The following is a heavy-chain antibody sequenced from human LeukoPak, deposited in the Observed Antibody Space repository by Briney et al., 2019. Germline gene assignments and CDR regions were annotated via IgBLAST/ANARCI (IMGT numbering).Heavy chain of an antibody. V-gene: IGHV1-18*01. D-gene: IGHD3-22*01. CDR1: GYTFTSYG. CDR2: ISAYNGNT. Sequence: ASVKVSCKASGYTFTSYGISWVRQAPGQGLEWMGWISAYNGNTNYAQKLQGRVTMTTDTSTSTVYMELRSLRSDDTAVYYCARENYYDSSGYYFFDYWGQGTLVTVSS. J-gene: IGHJ4*02. CDR3: ARENYYDSSGYYFFDY.